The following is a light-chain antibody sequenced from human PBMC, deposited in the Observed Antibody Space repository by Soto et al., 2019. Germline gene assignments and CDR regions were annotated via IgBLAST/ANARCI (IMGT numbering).Light chain of an antibody. CDR1: QSVSSSY. J-gene: IGKJ1*01. CDR3: QQYDDSMT. CDR2: GAS. Sequence: EIVLTQSPGTLSLSPGERATLSCRASQSVSSSYLAWYQQKPGQAPRLLIYGASTRATGIPDRFSGSGSGTDFTLTISRLEPEDFAVYHCQQYDDSMTFGQGTKVDIK. V-gene: IGKV3-20*01.